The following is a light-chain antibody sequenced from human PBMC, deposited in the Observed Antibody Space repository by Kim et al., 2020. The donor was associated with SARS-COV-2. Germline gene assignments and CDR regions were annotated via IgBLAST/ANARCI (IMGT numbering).Light chain of an antibody. CDR2: GAS. V-gene: IGKV3-20*01. Sequence: SPGDSASFSCRASHSVSSSYLAWYQQKPGQAPRLLIYGASSRATGIPDRFSGSGSRTDFTLTISRLEPEDVAVYYCQQYGSSPLTFGGGTKVDIK. J-gene: IGKJ4*01. CDR1: HSVSSSY. CDR3: QQYGSSPLT.